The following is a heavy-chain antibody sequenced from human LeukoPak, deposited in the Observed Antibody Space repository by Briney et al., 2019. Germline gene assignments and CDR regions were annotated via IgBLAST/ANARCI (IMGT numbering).Heavy chain of an antibody. J-gene: IGHJ5*02. V-gene: IGHV1-2*02. CDR2: INPNSGGT. CDR1: GYPFTGYY. D-gene: IGHD6-19*01. CDR3: AKGRVVAGSKSLTYHWFDP. Sequence: ASVKVSCKASGYPFTGYYIHWVRQAPGQGLEWMGWINPNSGGTKYAQKFQGRVTMTRDTSITTAYMGLSRLRSDDTAVYYCAKGRVVAGSKSLTYHWFDPWGQGTLVTVSS.